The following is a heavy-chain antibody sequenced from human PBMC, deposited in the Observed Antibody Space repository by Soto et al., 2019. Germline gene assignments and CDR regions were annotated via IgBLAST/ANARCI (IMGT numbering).Heavy chain of an antibody. V-gene: IGHV3-21*01. Sequence: EVQLVESGGGLVKPGGSLRLSCAASGFTFSSYSMNWVRQAPGKGLEWVSSISSSSSYIYYADSVKGRFTISRDNAKNSLYLQMNSLRAEDTAVYYCARDQDDSSGYYGLDYWGQGTLVTVSS. CDR3: ARDQDDSSGYYGLDY. J-gene: IGHJ4*02. CDR1: GFTFSSYS. D-gene: IGHD3-22*01. CDR2: ISSSSSYI.